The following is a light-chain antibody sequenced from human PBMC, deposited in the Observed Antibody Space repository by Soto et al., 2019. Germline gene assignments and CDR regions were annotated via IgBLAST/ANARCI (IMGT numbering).Light chain of an antibody. CDR2: GAS. CDR1: QSVSSSA. J-gene: IGKJ1*01. CDR3: QYCGTSPQT. V-gene: IGKV3-20*01. Sequence: LTQSPSTLSLSPGDRATLTCRASQSVSSSALDWYQQKPGKAPRRLIYGASSRATGIPDRFSGSGSGTDFTLTISRLEPEDFAVYYCQYCGTSPQTFGQGTKVDIK.